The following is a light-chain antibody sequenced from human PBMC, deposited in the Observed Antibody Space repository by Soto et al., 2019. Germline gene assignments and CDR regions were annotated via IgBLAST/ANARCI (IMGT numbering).Light chain of an antibody. CDR3: GTWDSSLSAWV. V-gene: IGLV1-51*02. CDR1: SSNIGNNY. Sequence: QSVLTQPPSVSAAPGQKVTISCSGSSSNIGNNYVSWSQQLPGTAPKLLIYENNKRPSGIPDRFSGSKSGTSATLGITGLQTGDEADYYCGTWDSSLSAWVFGGGTKLTVL. CDR2: ENN. J-gene: IGLJ3*02.